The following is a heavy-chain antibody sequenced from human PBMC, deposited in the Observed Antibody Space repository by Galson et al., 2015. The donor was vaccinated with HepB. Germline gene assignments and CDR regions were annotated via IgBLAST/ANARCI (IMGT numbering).Heavy chain of an antibody. J-gene: IGHJ4*02. V-gene: IGHV1-18*01. CDR3: ARAVGSRMVAHLEY. D-gene: IGHD3-3*01. Sequence: SVKVSCKASGYTFTSYGISWVRQAPGQGLEWMGWISAYNGNTNYAQKLQGRVTMTTDTSTSTAYMELRSLRSDDTAVYYCARAVGSRMVAHLEYWGQGTLVTVSS. CDR1: GYTFTSYG. CDR2: ISAYNGNT.